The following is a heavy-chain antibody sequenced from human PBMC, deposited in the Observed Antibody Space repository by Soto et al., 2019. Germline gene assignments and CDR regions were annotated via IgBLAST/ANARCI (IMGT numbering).Heavy chain of an antibody. J-gene: IGHJ3*02. CDR1: GGTFSSYA. Sequence: SVKVSCKASGGTFSSYAISWVRQAPGQGLEWMGGIIPIFGTANYAQKFQGRVTITADESTSTAYMELSSLRSEDTAVYYCARVYYYDSSGTGRAFDIWGQGTVVTV. D-gene: IGHD3-22*01. V-gene: IGHV1-69*13. CDR3: ARVYYYDSSGTGRAFDI. CDR2: IIPIFGTA.